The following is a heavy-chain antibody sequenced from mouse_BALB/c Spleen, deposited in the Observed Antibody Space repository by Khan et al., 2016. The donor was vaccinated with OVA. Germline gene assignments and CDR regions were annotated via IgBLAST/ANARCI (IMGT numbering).Heavy chain of an antibody. CDR2: ISYSGRT. CDR3: ARSVTITTVVATDFDY. D-gene: IGHD1-1*01. CDR1: GYSITSDYA. Sequence: EVQLQESGPGLVKPSQSLSLTCTVTGYSITSDYAWNWIRQFPGNKLEWMGYISYSGRTSSTPSLKSRISITRDTSKNQFFLQLNSVTTEDTATYYCARSVTITTVVATDFDYWGQGTTLTVSS. J-gene: IGHJ2*01. V-gene: IGHV3-2*02.